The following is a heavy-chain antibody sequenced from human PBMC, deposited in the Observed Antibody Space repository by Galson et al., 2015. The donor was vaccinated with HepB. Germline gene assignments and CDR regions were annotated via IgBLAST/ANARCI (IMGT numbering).Heavy chain of an antibody. J-gene: IGHJ6*02. CDR2: ISYDGSNK. CDR3: ARGGYHYGMDV. V-gene: IGHV3-30*04. CDR1: GFTFSSYA. Sequence: SLRLSCAASGFTFSSYAMHWVRQAPGKGLEWVAVISYDGSNKYYADSVKGRFTISRDNSKNTLYLQMNSLRAEDTAVYYCARGGYHYGMDVWGQGTTVTVSS. D-gene: IGHD1-26*01.